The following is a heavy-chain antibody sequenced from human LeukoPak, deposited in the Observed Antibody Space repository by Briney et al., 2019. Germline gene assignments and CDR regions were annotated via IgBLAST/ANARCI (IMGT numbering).Heavy chain of an antibody. CDR3: ARGNQQLPRSTPDY. J-gene: IGHJ4*02. V-gene: IGHV3-23*01. CDR1: GFTLTNHA. CDR2: VVGTGGT. Sequence: SGGSLRLSCAVSGFTLTNHAVSWVRQAPGKGLEWVSIVVGTGGTYYADSVRGRFILSRDNSKNTVYLQMSSLRAEDTGVYYCARGNQQLPRSTPDYWGQGTLVTVSS. D-gene: IGHD2-2*01.